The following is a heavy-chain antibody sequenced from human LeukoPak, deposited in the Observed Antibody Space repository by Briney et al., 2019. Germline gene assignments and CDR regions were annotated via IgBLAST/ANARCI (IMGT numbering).Heavy chain of an antibody. CDR3: AKIAVAGDDRTYRATYYYYYYMDV. Sequence: SVKVSCKASGGTFSSYAISWVRQAPGQGLEWMGGIIPIFGTANYAQKFQGRVTITADESTSTAYMELSSLRSEDTAVYYCAKIAVAGDDRTYRATYYYYYYMDVWSKGTTVTVSS. J-gene: IGHJ6*03. CDR2: IIPIFGTA. V-gene: IGHV1-69*01. D-gene: IGHD6-19*01. CDR1: GGTFSSYA.